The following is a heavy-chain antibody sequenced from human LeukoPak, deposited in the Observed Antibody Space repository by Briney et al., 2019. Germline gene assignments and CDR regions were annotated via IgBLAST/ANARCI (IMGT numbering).Heavy chain of an antibody. V-gene: IGHV3-23*01. D-gene: IGHD2-2*01. J-gene: IGHJ4*02. CDR3: AKEGAYCSSTSCPFDY. CDR1: GFTFSSFA. CDR2: ISGSDGST. Sequence: GGSLRLSCAASGFTFSSFAMSWVRQAPGKGLEWVSAISGSDGSTYYADSVKGRFTISRDNSKYTLYLQMNSLRAEDTAVYYCAKEGAYCSSTSCPFDYWGQGTLVTVSS.